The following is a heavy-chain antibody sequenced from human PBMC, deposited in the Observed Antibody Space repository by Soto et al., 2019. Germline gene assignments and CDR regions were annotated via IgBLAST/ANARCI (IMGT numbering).Heavy chain of an antibody. J-gene: IGHJ6*02. CDR3: ARERTDCSSTSCYLSYYYGMDV. CDR2: INHSGST. D-gene: IGHD2-2*01. CDR1: GGSFSGYY. V-gene: IGHV4-34*01. Sequence: SETLSLTCAVYGGSFSGYYWSWIRQPPGKGLEWNGEINHSGSTNYNPSLKSRVTISVDTSKNQFSLKLSSVTAADTAVYYCARERTDCSSTSCYLSYYYGMDVWGQGTTVTVSS.